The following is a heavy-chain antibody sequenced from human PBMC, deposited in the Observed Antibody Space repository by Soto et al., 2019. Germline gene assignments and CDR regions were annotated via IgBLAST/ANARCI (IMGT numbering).Heavy chain of an antibody. D-gene: IGHD6-6*01. CDR3: ARDDMPAGYSSSSGGFDY. CDR1: GGTFSSYA. V-gene: IGHV1-69*13. CDR2: IIPIFGTA. J-gene: IGHJ4*02. Sequence: ASVKVSCKASGGTFSSYAISWVRQAPGQGLEWMGGIIPIFGTANYGQKFQGRVTITADESTSTAYMELSSLRSEDTAVYYCARDDMPAGYSSSSGGFDYWGQGTLVTVSS.